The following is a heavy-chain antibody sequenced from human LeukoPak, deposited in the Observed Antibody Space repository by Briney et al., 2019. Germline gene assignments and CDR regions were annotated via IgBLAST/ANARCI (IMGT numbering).Heavy chain of an antibody. CDR2: ISAYNGNT. Sequence: ASVKVSCKASGYTFTSYGISWVRQAPGQGLEWMGWISAYNGNTNYAQKLQGRVTMTTDTSTSTAYMELRSLRSDDTAVYYCARVNPVLEAGYWGGGDYWGQGTLVTVSS. V-gene: IGHV1-18*04. CDR3: ARVNPVLEAGYWGGGDY. J-gene: IGHJ4*02. D-gene: IGHD3-9*01. CDR1: GYTFTSYG.